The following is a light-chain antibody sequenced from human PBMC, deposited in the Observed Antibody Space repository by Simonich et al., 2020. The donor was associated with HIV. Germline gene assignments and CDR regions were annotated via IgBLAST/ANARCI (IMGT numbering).Light chain of an antibody. Sequence: QPALTQPRSVSGSPGQPVTFSGTGPTSVVGGYNSVSWSQQYPGKAPKLMIYDVSERPSWVPDRFSGSKSANTASLTISGLQAEDEADYHCNSYTSSRTVVFGGGTKLTVL. CDR3: NSYTSSRTVV. CDR1: TSVVGGYNS. V-gene: IGLV2-11*01. CDR2: DVS. J-gene: IGLJ2*01.